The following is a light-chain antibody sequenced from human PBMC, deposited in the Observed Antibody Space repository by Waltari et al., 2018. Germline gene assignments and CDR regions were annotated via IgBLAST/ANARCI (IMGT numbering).Light chain of an antibody. V-gene: IGKV4-1*01. Sequence: VLCSIKNKNYCAMYAQKSGQPPQLLFYWASTRESGVPDRFSASGSGTSFTLTISSLRAEDVAVYYCQQYYSTPATFGQGTKVEIK. CDR2: WAS. J-gene: IGKJ1*01. CDR1: VLCSIKNKNY. CDR3: QQYYSTPAT.